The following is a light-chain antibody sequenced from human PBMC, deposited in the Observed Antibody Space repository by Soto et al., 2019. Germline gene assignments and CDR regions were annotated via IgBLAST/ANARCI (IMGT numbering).Light chain of an antibody. CDR3: QQRSNWPPT. Sequence: IVLTHSPGTLSFSPGEMVTLSFRASQSVNSSYLAWYQHKPGQAPRLLIYGASNRATGIPARFSGSGSGTDFTLTISSLEPEDFAVYYCQQRSNWPPTFGPGTKADI. J-gene: IGKJ3*01. CDR2: GAS. V-gene: IGKV3-11*01. CDR1: QSVNSSY.